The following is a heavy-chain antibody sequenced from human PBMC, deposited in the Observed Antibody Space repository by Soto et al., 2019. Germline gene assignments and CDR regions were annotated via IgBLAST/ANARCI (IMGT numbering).Heavy chain of an antibody. V-gene: IGHV4-59*11. Sequence: PSGSIALASTCSGSASRSQWWEWHRQPPGKGLQWIGYTYYSWSTTYNPSLKSRVTISVDSSKNQFSLKLDSVTPADTAVYYCARVRGTAGKRYFDYWGQGTLVTVSS. CDR2: TYYSWST. CDR1: GSASRSQW. J-gene: IGHJ4*02. CDR3: ARVRGTAGKRYFDY. D-gene: IGHD6-13*01.